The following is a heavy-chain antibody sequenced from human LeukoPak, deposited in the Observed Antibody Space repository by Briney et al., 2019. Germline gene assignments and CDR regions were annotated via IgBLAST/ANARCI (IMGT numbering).Heavy chain of an antibody. CDR3: ARETASQPLRIDY. CDR1: GGTSSSYS. D-gene: IGHD2-2*01. CDR2: IIPILNIA. Sequence: SVKVSCKASGGTSSSYSISWVRQAPGQGLEWMGRIIPILNIADYAQNFQGRVTITADKSTTTAYMELSSLRSEDTAVYYCARETASQPLRIDYWGQGTLVTVSS. J-gene: IGHJ4*02. V-gene: IGHV1-69*04.